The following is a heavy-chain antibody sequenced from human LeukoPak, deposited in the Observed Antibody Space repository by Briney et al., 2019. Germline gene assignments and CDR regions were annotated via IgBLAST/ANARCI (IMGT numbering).Heavy chain of an antibody. Sequence: SETLSLTCAVSGYSISSGNYWGWIRQPPGKGLEWIGIIYHSGSTYYNPSLKSRVTISVDTSKNQFSLKLSSVTAADTAVYYYARGGGYQLLYDAFDIWGQGTMVTVSS. CDR3: ARGGGYQLLYDAFDI. CDR2: IYHSGST. V-gene: IGHV4-38-2*01. D-gene: IGHD2-2*02. CDR1: GYSISSGNY. J-gene: IGHJ3*02.